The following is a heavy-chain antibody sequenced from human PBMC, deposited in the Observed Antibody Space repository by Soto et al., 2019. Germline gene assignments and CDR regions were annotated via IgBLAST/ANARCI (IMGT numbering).Heavy chain of an antibody. D-gene: IGHD2-15*01. CDR2: IIPIFGTA. J-gene: IGHJ6*02. CDR1: GGTFSSYA. Sequence: ASVKVSCKASGGTFSSYAISWVRQAPGQGLEWMGGIIPIFGTANYAQKFQGRVTITADESTSTAYMELSSLRSEDTAVYYCATVRGRYCSGGSCYYPMDVWGQGTTVTVSS. V-gene: IGHV1-69*13. CDR3: ATVRGRYCSGGSCYYPMDV.